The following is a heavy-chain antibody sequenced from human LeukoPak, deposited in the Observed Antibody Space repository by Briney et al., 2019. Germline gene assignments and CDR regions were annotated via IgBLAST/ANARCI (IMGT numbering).Heavy chain of an antibody. Sequence: GXXLXLSCAASGFTFSSYSMNWVRQAPGKGLEWVSSLTSIIIYIYYAHSLNRRFTISRDNAKNSLYLQMNTLTAEYTAVYYCARDYNWNDAAFDIWGQGTMVTVSS. D-gene: IGHD1-20*01. CDR2: LTSIIIYI. CDR3: ARDYNWNDAAFDI. CDR1: GFTFSSYS. J-gene: IGHJ3*02. V-gene: IGHV3-21*01.